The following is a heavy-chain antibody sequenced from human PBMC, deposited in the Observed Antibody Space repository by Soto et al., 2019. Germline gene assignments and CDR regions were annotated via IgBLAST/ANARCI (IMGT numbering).Heavy chain of an antibody. CDR1: GCTFSSYA. V-gene: IGHV1-69*06. J-gene: IGHJ6*02. CDR2: IIPIFGTA. CDR3: ARYRYYDSELGGMDF. Sequence: SVKVSCKASGCTFSSYAISWVRQAPGQGLEWMGGIIPIFGTANYAQKFQGRVTITADKSTSTAYMELSSLRSEDTAVYYCARYRYYDSELGGMDFWAQGTTVTVSS. D-gene: IGHD3-22*01.